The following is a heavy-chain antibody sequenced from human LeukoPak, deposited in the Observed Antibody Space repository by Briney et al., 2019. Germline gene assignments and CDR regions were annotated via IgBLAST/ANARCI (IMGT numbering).Heavy chain of an antibody. D-gene: IGHD3-3*01. CDR2: IYYSGST. Sequence: PSETLSLTCTVSGGSISSYYWSWIRQPPGKGLEWIGYIYYSGSTNYNPSLKSRVTTSVDTSKNQFSLKLSSVTAADTAVYYCARVGVVNWFDPWGQGTLVTVSS. CDR1: GGSISSYY. J-gene: IGHJ5*02. CDR3: ARVGVVNWFDP. V-gene: IGHV4-59*01.